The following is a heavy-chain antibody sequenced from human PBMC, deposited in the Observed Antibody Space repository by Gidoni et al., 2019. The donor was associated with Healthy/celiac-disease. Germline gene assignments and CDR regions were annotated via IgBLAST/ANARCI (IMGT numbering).Heavy chain of an antibody. CDR2: IRGSGGST. Sequence: EVQLLESGGGLVQPGGSLRLSCAASGFTFSSYAMSWVPQAPGKGLGWVSAIRGSGGSTYYADSVKGRFTISRDNSKNTLYLQMNSLRAEDTAVYYCAKQGAGLYYFDYWGQGTLVTVSS. D-gene: IGHD1-1*01. V-gene: IGHV3-23*01. J-gene: IGHJ4*02. CDR3: AKQGAGLYYFDY. CDR1: GFTFSSYA.